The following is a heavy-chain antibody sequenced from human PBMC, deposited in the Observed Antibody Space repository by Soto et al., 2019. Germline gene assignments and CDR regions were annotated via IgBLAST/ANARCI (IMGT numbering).Heavy chain of an antibody. D-gene: IGHD3-10*01. J-gene: IGHJ4*02. CDR1: GFTFRDHS. V-gene: IGHV3-23*01. CDR2: ITGSAGST. CDR3: ARATGADKEDY. Sequence: PGGSLRLSCAASGFTFRDHSMSWVRQAPGKGLEWVSAITGSAGSTYYADSVKGRFTISRDISKNTLYLQMNSLRAEDTAVYYCARATGADKEDYWGQGTLVTVSS.